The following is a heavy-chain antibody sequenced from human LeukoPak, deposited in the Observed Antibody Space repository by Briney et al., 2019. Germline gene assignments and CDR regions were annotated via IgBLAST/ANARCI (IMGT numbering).Heavy chain of an antibody. J-gene: IGHJ6*02. Sequence: KPSETLSLTCNVSGGSISTYYWSWIRHPPGKGLEWIGYIYYSGTTDYNPSLKSRVTISVDTSKNQVSLKLTSVTAADTAVYYCAGAYSSGWAVYYYYGMDVWGQGTTVSVSS. V-gene: IGHV4-59*01. CDR2: IYYSGTT. D-gene: IGHD6-19*01. CDR3: AGAYSSGWAVYYYYGMDV. CDR1: GGSISTYY.